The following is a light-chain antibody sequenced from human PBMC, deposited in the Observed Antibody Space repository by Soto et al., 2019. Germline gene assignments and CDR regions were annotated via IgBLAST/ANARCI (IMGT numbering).Light chain of an antibody. V-gene: IGKV3-15*01. Sequence: EVVMTQSPATLSVSPGERATLSCRASQSVSNNLAWFQQKPGQAPRLLIYHASTRATGIPARFSGSGSGTEFTLIISSPQSEAFAVYYCQQYNNWWTFGQGTTVEIK. J-gene: IGKJ1*01. CDR2: HAS. CDR1: QSVSNN. CDR3: QQYNNWWT.